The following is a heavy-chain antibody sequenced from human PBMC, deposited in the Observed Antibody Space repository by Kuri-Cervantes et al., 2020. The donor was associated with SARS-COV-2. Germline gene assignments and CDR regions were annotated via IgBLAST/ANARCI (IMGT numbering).Heavy chain of an antibody. D-gene: IGHD3-10*01. CDR2: IIPIFGTA. CDR1: GCTFSSYA. J-gene: IGHJ4*02. CDR3: ASQTEIYGSGSYYFDY. V-gene: IGHV1-69*06. Sequence: SVKVSCKASGCTFSSYAISWVRQAPGQGLEWMGGIIPIFGTANYAQKFQGRVTITADKSTSTAYMELSSLRSEDTAVYYCASQTEIYGSGSYYFDYWGQGTLVTVSS.